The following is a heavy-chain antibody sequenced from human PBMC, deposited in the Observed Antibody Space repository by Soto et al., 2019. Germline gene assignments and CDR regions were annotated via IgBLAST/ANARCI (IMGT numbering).Heavy chain of an antibody. CDR3: ARDNGYSYGYTLDH. CDR2: ISYGGST. CDR1: GGSISSGNYY. V-gene: IGHV4-30-4*01. Sequence: PSETLSLTCTVSGGSISSGNYYWSWIRQPPGKGLEWIGFISYGGSTYYSASLKSRFTISVGTSKNQFSLNLSFVTAADTAVYYCARDNGYSYGYTLDHWGQGTLVTVSS. D-gene: IGHD5-18*01. J-gene: IGHJ4*02.